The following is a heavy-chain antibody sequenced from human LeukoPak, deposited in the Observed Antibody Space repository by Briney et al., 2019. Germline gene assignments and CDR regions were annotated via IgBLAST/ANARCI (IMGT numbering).Heavy chain of an antibody. Sequence: GESLKISCKGSGYTFTSYWIGWVRQTPGKGLEWLGTIWPGDSDTRYNPSFQGQVTMSADTSINTAYLQWSSLKASDTAIYYCARGPYRPYFDYWGRGALVTVSS. CDR2: IWPGDSDT. V-gene: IGHV5-51*01. CDR1: GYTFTSYW. CDR3: ARGPYRPYFDY. D-gene: IGHD2-21*01. J-gene: IGHJ4*02.